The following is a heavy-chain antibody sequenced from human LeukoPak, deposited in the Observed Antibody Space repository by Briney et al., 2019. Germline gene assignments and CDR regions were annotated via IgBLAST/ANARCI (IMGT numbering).Heavy chain of an antibody. J-gene: IGHJ4*02. Sequence: PGGSLRLSCAASGFTFSSYGMSWVRQAPGKGLEWVSAISGSGGSTYYADSVKGRFTISRDNSKNTLYLQMNSLRAEDTAVYYCAKSQLYYYGSGSYLYWGQGTLVTVSS. CDR3: AKSQLYYYGSGSYLY. V-gene: IGHV3-23*01. CDR1: GFTFSSYG. CDR2: ISGSGGST. D-gene: IGHD3-10*01.